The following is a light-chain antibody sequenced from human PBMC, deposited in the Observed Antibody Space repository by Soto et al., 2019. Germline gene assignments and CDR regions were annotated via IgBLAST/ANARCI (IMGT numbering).Light chain of an antibody. Sequence: QSALTKPPSPSGSPGQSFTISCPGTRRDVGGYNYVSWYQQHPGKAPKLMIYEVNERPSGVPDRFSGSKSGNTASLTVSGLQAEDEADYYCSSYAGSNNLLFGGGTKLTVL. CDR3: SSYAGSNNLL. CDR2: EVN. CDR1: RRDVGGYNY. J-gene: IGLJ2*01. V-gene: IGLV2-8*01.